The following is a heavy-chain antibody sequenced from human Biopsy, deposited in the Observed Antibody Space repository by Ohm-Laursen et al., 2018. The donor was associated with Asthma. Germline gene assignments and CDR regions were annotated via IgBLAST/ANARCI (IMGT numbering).Heavy chain of an antibody. CDR1: GYSLTDLS. V-gene: IGHV1-24*01. D-gene: IGHD4-17*01. J-gene: IGHJ4*02. CDR2: HDHKEGGT. Sequence: SSVKVSCKISGYSLTDLSMHWVRQAPGQGLEWMGGHDHKEGGTVNARRSQGRVTMTEDTSTDTAYMELSSLSSDDTAVYYCASDFPKDYVRYNFQFWGQGTLVTVSS. CDR3: ASDFPKDYVRYNFQF.